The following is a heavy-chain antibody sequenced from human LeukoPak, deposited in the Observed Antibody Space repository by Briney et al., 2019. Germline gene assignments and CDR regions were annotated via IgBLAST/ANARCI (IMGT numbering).Heavy chain of an antibody. D-gene: IGHD3-22*01. CDR1: GFTFSSYA. J-gene: IGHJ4*02. Sequence: PGRSLRLSCEASGFTFSSYAMHWVRQAPGKGLEWVAVISYDGSNKYYADSVKGRFTISRDNSKNTLYLQMNSLRAEDTAVYYCARDPYYYDSSGYYHGGYYFDYWGQGTLVTVSS. V-gene: IGHV3-30-3*01. CDR2: ISYDGSNK. CDR3: ARDPYYYDSSGYYHGGYYFDY.